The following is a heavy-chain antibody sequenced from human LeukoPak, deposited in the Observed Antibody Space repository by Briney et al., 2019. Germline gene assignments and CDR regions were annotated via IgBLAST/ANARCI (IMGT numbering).Heavy chain of an antibody. CDR3: ARDGMAVAVGYFDL. V-gene: IGHV6-1*01. Sequence: SQTLSLTCAISGDSVSSNSATWNWIRQSPSRGLEWLGRTYYRSKWYNDYAVSVKSRITINPDTSKSQFSLQPNSVTPEDTAVYYCARDGMAVAVGYFDLWGRGTLVTVSS. D-gene: IGHD6-19*01. CDR1: GDSVSSNSAT. CDR2: TYYRSKWYN. J-gene: IGHJ2*01.